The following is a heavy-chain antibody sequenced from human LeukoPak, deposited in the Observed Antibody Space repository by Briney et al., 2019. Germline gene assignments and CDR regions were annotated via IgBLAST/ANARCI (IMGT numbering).Heavy chain of an antibody. Sequence: GGSLRLSCAASGFTFSDYYMSWIRQAPGKGLEWVSYISSSGSTIYYADSVKGQFTISRDNAKNSLYLQMNSLRAEDTAVYYCARDLRLRFLEWPDAFDIWGQGTTVTVSS. V-gene: IGHV3-11*04. CDR2: ISSSGSTI. CDR3: ARDLRLRFLEWPDAFDI. J-gene: IGHJ3*02. CDR1: GFTFSDYY. D-gene: IGHD3-3*01.